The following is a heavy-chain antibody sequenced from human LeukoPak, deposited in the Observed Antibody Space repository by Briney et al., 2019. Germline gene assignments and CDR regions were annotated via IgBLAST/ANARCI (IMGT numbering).Heavy chain of an antibody. CDR2: INPNSGGT. V-gene: IGHV1-2*02. D-gene: IGHD6-13*01. CDR3: ARDDRYSSSWYSNWFDP. Sequence: ASVKVSCKASGYTFTGYYMHWVRQAPGQGLEGMGWINPNSGGTNYAQKFQGRVTMTRDTSISTAYMELSRLRSDDTAVYYCARDDRYSSSWYSNWFDPWGQGTLVTVSS. J-gene: IGHJ5*02. CDR1: GYTFTGYY.